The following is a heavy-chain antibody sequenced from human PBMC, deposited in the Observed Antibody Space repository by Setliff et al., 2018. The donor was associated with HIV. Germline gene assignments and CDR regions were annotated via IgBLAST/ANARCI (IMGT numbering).Heavy chain of an antibody. Sequence: SETLSLTCTVSGGSVNDFYCNWIRQPPGKGPEWIGYVHSSGSTIYNPSLKSRITISLDTSKEQFSLELSSAIAADTAVYYCATLDHSGGNFLAYWGQGSLVTVSS. CDR3: ATLDHSGGNFLAY. CDR1: GGSVNDFY. V-gene: IGHV4-4*09. J-gene: IGHJ4*02. CDR2: VHSSGST. D-gene: IGHD2-21*02.